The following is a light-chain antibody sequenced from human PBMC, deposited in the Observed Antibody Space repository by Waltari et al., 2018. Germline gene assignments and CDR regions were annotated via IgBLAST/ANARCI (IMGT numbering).Light chain of an antibody. V-gene: IGKV2-30*02. Sequence: DVVMTQSPLSLPVTLGQPASISCRSSQILVHSDGNTYLNWFQQRPGQSPRRLFYRVSNRDSGVPDRFSGSGSGTDFTLKITRVEAEDVGVYYCMQGTHWPWTFGQGTKVEIK. CDR1: QILVHSDGNTY. CDR2: RVS. J-gene: IGKJ1*01. CDR3: MQGTHWPWT.